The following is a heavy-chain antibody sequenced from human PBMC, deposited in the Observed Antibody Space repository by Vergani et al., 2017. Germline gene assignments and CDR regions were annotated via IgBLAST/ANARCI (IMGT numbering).Heavy chain of an antibody. CDR2: IIPIFGTA. CDR1: GGTFSSYA. V-gene: IGHV1-69*01. J-gene: IGHJ6*02. CDR3: ARDTGSSPAYYYYGMDV. Sequence: QVQLVQSGAEVKKPGSSVKVSCTASGGTFSSYAISWVRQAPGQGLEWMGGIIPIFGTANYAQKFQGRVTITADESTSTAYMELSSLRSEDTAVYYCARDTGSSPAYYYYGMDVWGQGTTVTVSS. D-gene: IGHD1-26*01.